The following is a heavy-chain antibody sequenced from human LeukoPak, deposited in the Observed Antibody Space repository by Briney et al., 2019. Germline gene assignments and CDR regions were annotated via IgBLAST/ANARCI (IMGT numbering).Heavy chain of an antibody. V-gene: IGHV3-30*02. Sequence: GGSLRLSCAASGFSFSDYGTHWVRQAPGKGLEWVTFIQYDGSVIFYADSVKGRFTISRDNSKNTVYLQMSSLTTEDTAVYFCAQDVPIERVPGVGPGSWGQGTLVTVSS. CDR1: GFSFSDYG. D-gene: IGHD2-8*01. J-gene: IGHJ5*02. CDR2: IQYDGSVI. CDR3: AQDVPIERVPGVGPGS.